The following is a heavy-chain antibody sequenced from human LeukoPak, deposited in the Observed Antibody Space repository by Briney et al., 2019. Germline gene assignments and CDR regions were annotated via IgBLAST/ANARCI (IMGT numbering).Heavy chain of an antibody. CDR3: ARGPPNWGYYY. V-gene: IGHV1-8*01. J-gene: IGHJ4*02. CDR2: MSPNSGGT. Sequence: ASVKVSCKASGYTFTSYDFNWVRQATGQRPEWMGWMSPNSGGTGYAQKFQDRVTMTRNTSISTAYMELSSLRSDDTAVYCCARGPPNWGYYYWGPGTLVTVSS. CDR1: GYTFTSYD. D-gene: IGHD7-27*01.